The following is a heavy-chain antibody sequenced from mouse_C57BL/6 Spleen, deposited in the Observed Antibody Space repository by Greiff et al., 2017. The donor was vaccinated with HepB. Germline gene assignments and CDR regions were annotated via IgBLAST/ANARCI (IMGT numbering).Heavy chain of an antibody. V-gene: IGHV7-1*01. CDR3: AREFYYGYFDV. CDR1: GFTFSDFY. CDR2: SRNKANDYTT. Sequence: EVKLMESGGGLVQSGRSLRLSCATSGFTFSDFYMEWVRQAPGKGLEWIAASRNKANDYTTEYSASVKGRFIVSRDTSQSILYLQMNALRAEDTAIYYCAREFYYGYFDVWGTGTTVTVSS. J-gene: IGHJ1*03.